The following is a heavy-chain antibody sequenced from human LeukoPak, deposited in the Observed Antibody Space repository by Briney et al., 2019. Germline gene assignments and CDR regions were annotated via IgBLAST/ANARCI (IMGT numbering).Heavy chain of an antibody. V-gene: IGHV3-23*01. J-gene: IGHJ4*02. CDR3: AKAASGSYLYYFDY. D-gene: IGHD1-26*01. CDR1: GLTFSSYA. Sequence: PGGSLRLSCAASGLTFSSYAMNWVRQAPGKGLEWFSTISYSGGSTYYVDSVKGRFTISRDNSENTLYLQLNSLRAEDTAVYYCAKAASGSYLYYFDYWGQGTLVTVSS. CDR2: ISYSGGST.